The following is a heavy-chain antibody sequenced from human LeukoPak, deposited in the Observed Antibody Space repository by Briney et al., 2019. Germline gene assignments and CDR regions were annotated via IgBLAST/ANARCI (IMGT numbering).Heavy chain of an antibody. D-gene: IGHD3-22*01. Sequence: SGPTLLKPTQTLTLTCTFSGFSLSTSGVGVGWIRQPPGKALEWLALIYWNDDKRYSPSLKSRLTITKDTSKNQVVLTMTNMDPVDTATYYCAHEGYYQGYFDYWGQGTLVTVSS. CDR2: IYWNDDK. CDR1: GFSLSTSGVG. CDR3: AHEGYYQGYFDY. V-gene: IGHV2-5*01. J-gene: IGHJ4*02.